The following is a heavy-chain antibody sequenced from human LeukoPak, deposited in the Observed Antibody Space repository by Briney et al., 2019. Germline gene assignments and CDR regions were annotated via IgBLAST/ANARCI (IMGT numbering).Heavy chain of an antibody. CDR1: GFTFSSYG. J-gene: IGHJ4*02. CDR2: IWYDGSNK. V-gene: IGHV3-33*01. CDR3: LHSSGYVY. Sequence: PGGSLRLSCAASGFTFSSYGMHWVRQAPGKGLERVAVIWYDGSNKYYSDSVKGRFTISRDNSKNTLYLQMNSLRAEDTAVYYCLHSSGYVYWGQGTLVTVSS. D-gene: IGHD6-19*01.